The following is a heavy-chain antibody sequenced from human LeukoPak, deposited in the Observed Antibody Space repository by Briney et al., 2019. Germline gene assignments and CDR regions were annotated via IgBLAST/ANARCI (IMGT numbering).Heavy chain of an antibody. D-gene: IGHD6-13*01. Sequence: GGSLRLSCAASGFTFSSYSMNWVRQAPGKGLEWVSYISSSSSTIYYADSVKGRFTISRDNAKNSLYLQMNSLRAEDTAVYYCARGPLSSSWYYFDYWGQGTLVTVSS. CDR2: ISSSSSTI. V-gene: IGHV3-48*04. CDR3: ARGPLSSSWYYFDY. CDR1: GFTFSSYS. J-gene: IGHJ4*02.